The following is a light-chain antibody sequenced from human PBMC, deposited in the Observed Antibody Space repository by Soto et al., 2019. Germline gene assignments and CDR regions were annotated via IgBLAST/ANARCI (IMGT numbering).Light chain of an antibody. CDR2: EVS. Sequence: QSALTQPASVSGSPGQSITISCIGTSSDVGGYNYVSWYQQHPGKAPKLMIYEVSNRPSGVPNRFSGSKSANTASLTISGLQAEDEADYYCNSYTSSGSWVFGGGTKLTVL. J-gene: IGLJ3*02. CDR1: SSDVGGYNY. CDR3: NSYTSSGSWV. V-gene: IGLV2-14*01.